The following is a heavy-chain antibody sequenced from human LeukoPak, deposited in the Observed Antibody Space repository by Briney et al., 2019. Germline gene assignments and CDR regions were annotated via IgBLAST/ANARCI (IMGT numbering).Heavy chain of an antibody. V-gene: IGHV4-4*07. Sequence: SETLSLTCTVSGDSISNYYWVWIRQPAGEGLEWIGRMYTSGSTNFNLSLKSRLIMSLDTSKNLFSLQLSSVTAADTAVYYCARQYIGSGKYYYALDVWGQGTTVTVSS. CDR3: ARQYIGSGKYYYALDV. CDR1: GDSISNYY. D-gene: IGHD3-10*01. CDR2: MYTSGST. J-gene: IGHJ6*02.